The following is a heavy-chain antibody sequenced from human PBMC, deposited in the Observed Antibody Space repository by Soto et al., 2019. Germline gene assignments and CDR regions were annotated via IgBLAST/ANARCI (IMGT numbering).Heavy chain of an antibody. Sequence: QVQLQESGPGLVKPSETLSLTCTVSGGSISSYYWSWIRQPPGKGLEWIGYIYYSGSTNYNPSLKGRVTISVDTSKNQFSLKLSSVTAADTAVYYCARDAGDYGDYTGGNYYYGMDVWGQGTTVTVSS. D-gene: IGHD4-17*01. CDR3: ARDAGDYGDYTGGNYYYGMDV. J-gene: IGHJ6*02. CDR2: IYYSGST. CDR1: GGSISSYY. V-gene: IGHV4-59*01.